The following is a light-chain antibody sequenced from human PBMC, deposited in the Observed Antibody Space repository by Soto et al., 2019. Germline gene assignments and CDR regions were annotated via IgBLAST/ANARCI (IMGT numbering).Light chain of an antibody. CDR1: PGVSSW. Sequence: DIQMTQSPSTLSASVGDRVTITCRASPGVSSWLAWYQQKPGRAPKLLIYDASTLESGVPSRFSGSGSGTEFTLTINSLQTDDFAIYYCQQYNSFSRTFGQGTKVEIK. V-gene: IGKV1-5*01. CDR2: DAS. CDR3: QQYNSFSRT. J-gene: IGKJ1*01.